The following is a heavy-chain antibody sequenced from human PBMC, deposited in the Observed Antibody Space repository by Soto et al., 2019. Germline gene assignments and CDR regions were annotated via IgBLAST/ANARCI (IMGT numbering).Heavy chain of an antibody. CDR2: VYPGDSDT. Sequence: GEELKISGNGFCYNFKTYWMAWGLHMPGQGLEWMGIVYPGDSDTTYSPSFQGQVTISVDQTISTAYLQLSSLKASDTAMYSCARQQRYMATINNDAFDICGQGPRVTAS. CDR1: CYNFKTYW. J-gene: IGHJ3*02. D-gene: IGHD3-16*02. V-gene: IGHV5-51*01. CDR3: ARQQRYMATINNDAFDI.